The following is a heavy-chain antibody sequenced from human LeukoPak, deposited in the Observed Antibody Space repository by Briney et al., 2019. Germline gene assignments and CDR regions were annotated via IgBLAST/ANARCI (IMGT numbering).Heavy chain of an antibody. CDR2: INPNSGGT. Sequence: ASVKVSCKASGYTFTGYYMHWVRQAPGQGLEWMGWINPNSGGTNYAQKFQGRVTMTTDTSTSTAYMELRSLRSDDTAVYYCAREGYYDSSGYYYFDYWGQGTLVTVSS. CDR1: GYTFTGYY. J-gene: IGHJ4*02. D-gene: IGHD3-22*01. CDR3: AREGYYDSSGYYYFDY. V-gene: IGHV1-2*02.